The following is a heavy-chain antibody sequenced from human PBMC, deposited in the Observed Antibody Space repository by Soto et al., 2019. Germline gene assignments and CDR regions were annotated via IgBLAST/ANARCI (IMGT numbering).Heavy chain of an antibody. CDR3: ARDLITGSQYSGGWYYFDS. CDR2: IYYSGST. J-gene: IGHJ4*02. V-gene: IGHV4-30-4*01. D-gene: IGHD1-26*01. CDR1: GGSISSGDYY. Sequence: SETLSLTCTVSGGSISSGDYYWSWIRQPPGKGLEWIGYIYYSGSTYYNPSLKSRVTISVDTSKNQFSLKLSSVTAADTAVYYCARDLITGSQYSGGWYYFDSWGQGTQVTVSS.